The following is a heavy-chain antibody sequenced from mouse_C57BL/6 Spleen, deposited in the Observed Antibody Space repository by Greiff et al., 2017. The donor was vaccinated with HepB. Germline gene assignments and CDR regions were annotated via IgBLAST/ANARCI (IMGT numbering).Heavy chain of an antibody. CDR2: IRNKANGYTT. D-gene: IGHD2-10*01. J-gene: IGHJ4*01. V-gene: IGHV7-3*01. CDR1: GFTFTDYY. CDR3: ARYLHDAMDY. Sequence: EVQGVESGGGLVQPGGSLSLSCAASGFTFTDYYMSWVRQPPGQALEWLGFIRNKANGYTTEYSASVKGRFTISRDTSQSILYLQMHALRAEDSATYYCARYLHDAMDYWGQGTSVTVSS.